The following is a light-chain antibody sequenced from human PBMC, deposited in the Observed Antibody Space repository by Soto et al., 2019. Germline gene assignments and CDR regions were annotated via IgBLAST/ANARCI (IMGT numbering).Light chain of an antibody. V-gene: IGKV4-1*01. CDR3: QQYYSGPFT. CDR1: QSVLFSSNNKNY. CDR2: WAS. Sequence: DIVMTQSPDSLAVSLGERATINCKSSQSVLFSSNNKNYLAWYQQKPGQPPKLLTHWASTRESGVPDRFSGSGSGTDFTLTISSLQAEDLAVYYCQQYYSGPFTFGPGTKVEIK. J-gene: IGKJ3*01.